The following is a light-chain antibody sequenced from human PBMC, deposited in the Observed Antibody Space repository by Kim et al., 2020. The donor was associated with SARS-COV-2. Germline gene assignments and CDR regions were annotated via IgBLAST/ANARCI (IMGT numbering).Light chain of an antibody. V-gene: IGKV3-15*01. CDR2: GTS. Sequence: EIVMTQSPATLSASPGERATLSCRASQSVGSNLAWYQQKPGQAPRLLISGTSTRATGIPDRFSGSGSGTEFTLTISSLQSEDFAVYYCQQYNNWPPITFGQGTRLEIK. CDR3: QQYNNWPPIT. J-gene: IGKJ5*01. CDR1: QSVGSN.